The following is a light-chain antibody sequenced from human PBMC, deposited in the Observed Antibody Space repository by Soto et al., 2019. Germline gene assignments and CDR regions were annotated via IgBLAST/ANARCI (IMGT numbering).Light chain of an antibody. CDR2: EDS. V-gene: IGLV3-10*01. CDR3: YSTDSSGNHRRV. J-gene: IGLJ2*01. CDR1: ALPKKY. Sequence: SYELTQPPSVSVSPGQTARITCSGAALPKKYAYWYQQKSGQAPVLVIYEDSKRPSGIPERFSGSSSGTMATLTISGAQVEDEADYYCYSTDSSGNHRRVFGGGTKVTVL.